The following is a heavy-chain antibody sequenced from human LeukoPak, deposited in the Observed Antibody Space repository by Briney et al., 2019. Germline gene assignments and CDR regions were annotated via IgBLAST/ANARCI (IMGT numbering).Heavy chain of an antibody. CDR3: ARGGYSGYDLDY. J-gene: IGHJ4*02. V-gene: IGHV4-34*01. CDR2: INHSGST. D-gene: IGHD5-12*01. CDR1: GGSFSGYY. Sequence: SETLSLTCAVYGGSFSGYYWSWIRQPPGKGLEWIGEINHSGSTNYNPSLKSRVTISVDTSKNQFSLKLSSVTAADTAVYYCARGGYSGYDLDYWGQGTLVTVSS.